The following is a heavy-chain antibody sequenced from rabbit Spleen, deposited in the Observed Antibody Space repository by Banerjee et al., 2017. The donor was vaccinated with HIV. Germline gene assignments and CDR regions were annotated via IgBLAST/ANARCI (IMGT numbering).Heavy chain of an antibody. CDR1: GFSLSNFA. Sequence: QEQLKESGGGLVTPGGTLTLTCTVSGFSLSNFAVSWVRQAPGKGLEWIGIIDASGSIYYASWAKGRFTISKTSTTVDLQTTSLTAADTATYFCARDLAGVIGWNFNLWGQGTLVTVS. CDR2: IDASGSI. V-gene: IGHV1S36*01. CDR3: ARDLAGVIGWNFNL. D-gene: IGHD4-1*01. J-gene: IGHJ4*01.